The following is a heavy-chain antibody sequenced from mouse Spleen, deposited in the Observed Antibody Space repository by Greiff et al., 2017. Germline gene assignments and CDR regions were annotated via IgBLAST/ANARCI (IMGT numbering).Heavy chain of an antibody. CDR3: ARLDDYDVDDY. CDR2: ISSGGGNT. D-gene: IGHD2-4*01. Sequence: DVMLVESGGGLVKLGGSLKLSCAASGFTFSSYAMSWVRQTPEKRLEWVATISSGGGNTYYPDSVKGRFTISRDNAKNTLYLQMSSLKSEDTAMYYCARLDDYDVDDYWGQGTTLTVSS. V-gene: IGHV5-9*01. CDR1: GFTFSSYA. J-gene: IGHJ2*01.